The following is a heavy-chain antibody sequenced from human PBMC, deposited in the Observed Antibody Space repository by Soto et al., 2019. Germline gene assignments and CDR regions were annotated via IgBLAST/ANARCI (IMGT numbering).Heavy chain of an antibody. J-gene: IGHJ4*01. D-gene: IGHD2-8*01. CDR3: ARDPAYVGNLYD. V-gene: IGHV1-18*04. CDR1: GYTFTSYG. CDR2: ISAYNGNT. Sequence: QVQLVQSGAEVKKPGASVMVSCKASGYTFTSYGISWVRQAPGQGREWMGWISAYNGNTNYAQKRQGRVSMTTDTPTISAYMKRRSLRSEDTAVYYSARDPAYVGNLYDCGQGNLVAVAS.